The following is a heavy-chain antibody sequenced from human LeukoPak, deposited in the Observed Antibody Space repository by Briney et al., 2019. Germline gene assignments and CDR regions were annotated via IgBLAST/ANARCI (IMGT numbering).Heavy chain of an antibody. D-gene: IGHD4-23*01. Sequence: PSETLSLTCSVSGDSITYFYWSWIRQAAGKGLEWIGRISSSGSTDYNASLKSRVTMSVDTSKNQLSLKVISVTAADTAVYYCARREPHGDYGGKIRYYYYMDVWGKGTTITISS. CDR2: ISSSGST. CDR1: GDSITYFY. V-gene: IGHV4-4*07. CDR3: ARREPHGDYGGKIRYYYYMDV. J-gene: IGHJ6*03.